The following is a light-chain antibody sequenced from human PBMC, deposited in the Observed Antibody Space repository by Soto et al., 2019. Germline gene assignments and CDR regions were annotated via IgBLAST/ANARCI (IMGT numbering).Light chain of an antibody. CDR3: QQYTNWPRT. CDR2: ATS. V-gene: IGKV3-20*01. Sequence: EIVLTHSPGTLSLSPGERATLSCRASQSVSRTYSAWYQQKPVQAPRLLIYATSSRATGIPDRFSGSGSGTDFTLTISSLQSEDFAVYYCQQYTNWPRTFGQGTKVDIK. CDR1: QSVSRTY. J-gene: IGKJ1*01.